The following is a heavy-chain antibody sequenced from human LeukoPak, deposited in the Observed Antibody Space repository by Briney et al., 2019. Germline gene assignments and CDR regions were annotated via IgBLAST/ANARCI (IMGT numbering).Heavy chain of an antibody. V-gene: IGHV3-23*01. D-gene: IGHD3-10*01. CDR1: GFTFSSYG. J-gene: IGHJ3*02. CDR2: ISGSGGST. CDR3: AKHYYGSGSFDAFDI. Sequence: PGGSLRLSCAASGFTFSSYGMSWVRQAPGKGLEWVSAISGSGGSTYYADSVKGRFTISRDNSKNTLYLQMNSLRAEDTAVYYCAKHYYGSGSFDAFDIWGQGTMVTVSS.